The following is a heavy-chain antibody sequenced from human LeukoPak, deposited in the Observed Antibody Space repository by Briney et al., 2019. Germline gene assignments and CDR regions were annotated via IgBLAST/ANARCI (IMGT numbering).Heavy chain of an antibody. J-gene: IGHJ6*03. D-gene: IGHD3-10*01. CDR1: GYPFTSYG. Sequence: APVKGSCNAAGYPFTSYGISWVRQAPGQRLEWLRWISAYNGHTIYAQKFQGRVTMTTDTSTSTAYMELRSLRSEDTAWYYCARGPRITLIRGVQWYYYMDVWGKGTTVTISS. V-gene: IGHV1-18*01. CDR2: ISAYNGHT. CDR3: ARGPRITLIRGVQWYYYMDV.